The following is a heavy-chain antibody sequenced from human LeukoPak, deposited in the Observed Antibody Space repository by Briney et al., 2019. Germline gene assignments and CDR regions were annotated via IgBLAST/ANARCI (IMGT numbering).Heavy chain of an antibody. CDR3: ARVRGSSWSHFDY. J-gene: IGHJ4*02. Sequence: PSETLSLTCTVSVASINRHYWSWIRQPPGKGLEWFGYIYYSGNTNYNPYLKSRVTISIDTSKNQFSLKLSSVTAADTAVYYCARVRGSSWSHFDYWGQGILVTVSS. CDR2: IYYSGNT. D-gene: IGHD6-13*01. V-gene: IGHV4-59*11. CDR1: VASINRHY.